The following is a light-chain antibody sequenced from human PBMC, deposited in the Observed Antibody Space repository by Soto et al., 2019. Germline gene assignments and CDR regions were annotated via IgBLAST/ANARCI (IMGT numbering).Light chain of an antibody. CDR2: DAS. J-gene: IGKJ1*01. CDR1: QGISNW. V-gene: IGKV1-5*01. Sequence: DIQMTQSPSTLSASVGDRVTITCRASQGISNWLAWYQQKPGKAPKLLIYDASTLESGVPSRFSGSGSGTEFTLTISSLLPDDFATYYCQQFRGTFGQGTRWIS. CDR3: QQFRGT.